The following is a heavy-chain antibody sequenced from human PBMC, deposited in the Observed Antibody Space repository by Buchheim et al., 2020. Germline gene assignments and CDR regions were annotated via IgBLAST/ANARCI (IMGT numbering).Heavy chain of an antibody. CDR1: GFTFSSYW. D-gene: IGHD5-18*01. J-gene: IGHJ6*02. CDR3: ASGPKQGYSYGSPIYYGMDV. V-gene: IGHV3-74*01. CDR2: INSDGSST. Sequence: EVQLVESGGGLVQPGGSLRLSCAASGFTFSSYWMHWVRQAPGKGLVWVSRINSDGSSTSYADSVKGRFTISRDNAKNTLYLQMNSLRAEDTAVYYCASGPKQGYSYGSPIYYGMDVWGQGTT.